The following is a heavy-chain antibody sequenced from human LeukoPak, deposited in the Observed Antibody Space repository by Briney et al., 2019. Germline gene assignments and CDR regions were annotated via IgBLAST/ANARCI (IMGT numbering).Heavy chain of an antibody. Sequence: GASVKVSCKASGGTFSSYAISWVRQAPGQGLEWMGRIIPILGIANYAQKFQGRVTITADKSTSTAYMELSSLRSEDTAVYYCARDAGGGYFDWLLYSIYYYGMDVWGQGTTVTVSS. CDR2: IIPILGIA. V-gene: IGHV1-69*04. CDR3: ARDAGGGYFDWLLYSIYYYGMDV. CDR1: GGTFSSYA. D-gene: IGHD3-9*01. J-gene: IGHJ6*02.